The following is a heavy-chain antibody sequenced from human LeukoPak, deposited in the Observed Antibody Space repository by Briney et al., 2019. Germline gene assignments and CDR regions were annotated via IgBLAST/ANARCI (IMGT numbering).Heavy chain of an antibody. CDR2: ITGSGGNT. D-gene: IGHD2-2*01. J-gene: IGHJ4*02. V-gene: IGHV3-23*01. Sequence: GGSLRLSCAASGFTFSSYAMSWVRQAPGKGLEWVSTITGSGGNTYYADSVKGRFTISRDNSKNTLFLQMSSLRADDTAVYYCARAPDDLLVVPAARGYYFDYWGQGTLVTVSS. CDR3: ARAPDDLLVVPAARGYYFDY. CDR1: GFTFSSYA.